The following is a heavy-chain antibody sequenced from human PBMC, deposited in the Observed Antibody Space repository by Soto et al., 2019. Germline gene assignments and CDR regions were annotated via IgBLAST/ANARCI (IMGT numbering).Heavy chain of an antibody. CDR2: IYYSGST. V-gene: IGHV4-31*03. J-gene: IGHJ4*02. CDR3: ARAPITMIVGPFFDY. Sequence: PSETLSLTCTVSGGSISSGGYYWSWIRQHPGKGLEWIGYIYYSGSTYYNPSLKSRVTISVDTSKNQFSLKLTSVTAADTAVYYCARAPITMIVGPFFDYWGQGTLVTVSS. CDR1: GGSISSGGYY. D-gene: IGHD3-22*01.